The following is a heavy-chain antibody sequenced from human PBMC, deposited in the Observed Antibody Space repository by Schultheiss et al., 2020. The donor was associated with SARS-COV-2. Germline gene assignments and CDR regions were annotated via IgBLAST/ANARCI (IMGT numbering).Heavy chain of an antibody. V-gene: IGHV4-38-2*02. Sequence: SETLSLTCTVSGYSISSGYYWGWIRQPPGKGLEWIGNIYHSGSTYYNPSLKSRVTISVDTSKNQFSLKLSSVTAADTAVYYCATDHFGYWGQETLVTVSS. CDR1: GYSISSGYY. CDR2: IYHSGST. J-gene: IGHJ4*02. CDR3: ATDHFGY.